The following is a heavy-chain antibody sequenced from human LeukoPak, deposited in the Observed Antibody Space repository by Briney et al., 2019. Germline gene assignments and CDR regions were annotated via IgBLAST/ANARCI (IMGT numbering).Heavy chain of an antibody. CDR1: GYTFTGYY. CDR2: INPNSGGT. J-gene: IGHJ4*02. V-gene: IGHV1-2*02. CDR3: AGVPGATTSPDPFDY. Sequence: ASVKVSCKASGYTFTGYYMHWVRQAPGQGLEWMGWINPNSGGTNYAQKFQGRVTMTRDTSISTAYMELSRLRSDDTAVYYCAGVPGATTSPDPFDYWGQGTLVTVSS. D-gene: IGHD1-26*01.